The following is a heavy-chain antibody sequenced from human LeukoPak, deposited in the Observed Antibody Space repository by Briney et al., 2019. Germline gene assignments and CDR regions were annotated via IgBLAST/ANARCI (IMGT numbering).Heavy chain of an antibody. CDR3: ARGSAPWFGELYLLDY. J-gene: IGHJ4*02. CDR2: IIPISGTA. V-gene: IGHV1-69*06. Sequence: SVKVSCKASGGTFSSYAISWVRQAPGQGLEWMGGIIPISGTANYAQKFQGRVTITADKSTSTAYMELSSLRSEDTAVYYCARGSAPWFGELYLLDYWGQGTLVTVSS. CDR1: GGTFSSYA. D-gene: IGHD3-10*01.